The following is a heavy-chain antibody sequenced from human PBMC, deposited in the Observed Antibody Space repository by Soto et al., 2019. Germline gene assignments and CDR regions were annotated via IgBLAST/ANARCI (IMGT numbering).Heavy chain of an antibody. CDR1: GYTFTSYA. CDR3: ARAYFSFGWSYFDY. V-gene: IGHV1-3*01. D-gene: IGHD3-10*01. Sequence: QVQLVQSGAEVKKPGASVKVSCKASGYTFTSYAMHWVRQAPGQRLEWMGWINAGNGNTKYSQKFQGRVTITRDTSASTAYMELSSLRSEDTAVHYCARAYFSFGWSYFDYWGQGTLVTVSS. CDR2: INAGNGNT. J-gene: IGHJ4*02.